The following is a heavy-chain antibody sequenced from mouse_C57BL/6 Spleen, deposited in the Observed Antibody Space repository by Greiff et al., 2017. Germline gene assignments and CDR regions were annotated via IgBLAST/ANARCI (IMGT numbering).Heavy chain of an antibody. Sequence: QVQLQQPGAELVMPGASVKLSCKASGYTFTSYWMHWVKQRPGQGLEWIGEIDPSDSYTNYNQKFKGKSTLTVDKSSSTAYMQLSSLTSEDSAVYYCRFITTVVDYWGQGTTLTVSS. J-gene: IGHJ2*01. V-gene: IGHV1-69*01. CDR3: RFITTVVDY. CDR2: IDPSDSYT. D-gene: IGHD1-1*01. CDR1: GYTFTSYW.